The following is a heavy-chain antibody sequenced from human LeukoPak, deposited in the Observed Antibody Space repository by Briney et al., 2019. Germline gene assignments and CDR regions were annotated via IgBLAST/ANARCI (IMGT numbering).Heavy chain of an antibody. V-gene: IGHV4-59*01. CDR1: GGSISGYH. Sequence: ASETLSLTCNVSGGSISGYHWSWIRQPPGKGLEWLGYIYYSGSSNYNPSLRSRVTMSADTSKNQFSLKLSSVTAADTAVYYCARVPRSYYYYYYMDVWSKGTTVTVSS. J-gene: IGHJ6*03. CDR2: IYYSGSS. CDR3: ARVPRSYYYYYYMDV.